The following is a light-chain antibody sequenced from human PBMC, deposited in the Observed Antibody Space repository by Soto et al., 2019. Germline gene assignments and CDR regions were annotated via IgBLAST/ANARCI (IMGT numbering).Light chain of an antibody. Sequence: QSVLTQPPSVSGAPGQRVTISCTGTSSNIGAGYDVYWYQHLPGAAPKLLIFDNYNRPSGVPDRFSGSRSGTSASLAITGLQAEDEADYYCQSYDTSLSGVYAFGTGTKVTVL. CDR3: QSYDTSLSGVYA. J-gene: IGLJ1*01. CDR2: DNY. V-gene: IGLV1-40*01. CDR1: SSNIGAGYD.